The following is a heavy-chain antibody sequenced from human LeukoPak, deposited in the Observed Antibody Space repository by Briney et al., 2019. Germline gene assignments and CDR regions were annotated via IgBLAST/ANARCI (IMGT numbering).Heavy chain of an antibody. CDR1: GYSISSGYY. V-gene: IGHV4-61*02. D-gene: IGHD5-24*01. CDR2: IYTSGIT. Sequence: SETLSLTCTVSGYSISSGYYWGWIRQPAGKGLEWLGRIYTSGITNYNPSLETRLTISVDMSKNQFFLKLSSVTAADTAVYYCARMAQVADYWGQGTLVTVSS. CDR3: ARMAQVADY. J-gene: IGHJ4*02.